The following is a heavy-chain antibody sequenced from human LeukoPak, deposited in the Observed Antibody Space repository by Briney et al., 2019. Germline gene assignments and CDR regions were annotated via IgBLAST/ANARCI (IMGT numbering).Heavy chain of an antibody. CDR3: ARGGYRSGWYAY. CDR1: GFTFSTYW. Sequence: GGSLRLSCAASGFTFSTYWMSWVRQAPGKELEWVANIKEDGSEKYYVDSVKGRFTISRDNAKKSLYLQMNSLRAEDTAFYYCARGGYRSGWYAYWGQGTLVTVSS. D-gene: IGHD6-19*01. J-gene: IGHJ4*02. V-gene: IGHV3-7*01. CDR2: IKEDGSEK.